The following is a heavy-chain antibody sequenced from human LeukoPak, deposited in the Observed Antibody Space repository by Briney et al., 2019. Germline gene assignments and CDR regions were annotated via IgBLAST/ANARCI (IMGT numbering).Heavy chain of an antibody. CDR3: VRDAPIDCSSTTCSLVDN. CDR2: ITIAGYGT. J-gene: IGHJ4*02. D-gene: IGHD2-2*01. Sequence: PGGSLSLSCAGSGFTFNNYAMSWVRQTPTKGLEWVSTITIAGYGTYYADPVRGRFTMSRVKTTNTLYLQMSSLRAEDTAADYCVRDAPIDCSSTTCSLVDNWGQGILVTVSS. CDR1: GFTFNNYA. V-gene: IGHV3-23*01.